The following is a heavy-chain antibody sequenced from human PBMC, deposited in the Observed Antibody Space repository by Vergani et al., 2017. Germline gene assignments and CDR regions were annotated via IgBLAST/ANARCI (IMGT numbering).Heavy chain of an antibody. Sequence: QLQESGPGLVKPSETLCLTCTVSGGSISSSSYYWGWIRQPPGNGLEWVSGMSGSGGSTYYAGSVKGRFTISRDSSKNTLYLQMNSLSAGDTAVYYCAKANPRNSXYDYLYYYHAMDVWGQGTTVTVSS. CDR3: AKANPRNSXYDYLYYYHAMDV. J-gene: IGHJ6*02. CDR1: GGSISSSSYY. V-gene: IGHV3-23*01. D-gene: IGHD5-12*01. CDR2: MSGSGGST.